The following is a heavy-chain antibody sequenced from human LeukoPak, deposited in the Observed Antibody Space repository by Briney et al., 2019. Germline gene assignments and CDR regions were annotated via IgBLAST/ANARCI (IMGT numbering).Heavy chain of an antibody. J-gene: IGHJ4*02. CDR3: ARYSSGPQEPRN. Sequence: SETLSLTCTVSGGSIRSYYWSWIRQPPGKGLECIGYIFYSGSTNYNPSLKSRVTISVDTSKNQFSLKLSSVTAADTAVYYCARYSSGPQEPRNWGQGTLVTVSS. V-gene: IGHV4-59*12. CDR2: IFYSGST. D-gene: IGHD6-19*01. CDR1: GGSIRSYY.